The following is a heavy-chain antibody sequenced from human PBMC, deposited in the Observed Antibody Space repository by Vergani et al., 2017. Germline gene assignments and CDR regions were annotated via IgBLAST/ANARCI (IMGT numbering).Heavy chain of an antibody. CDR1: GFTFSSHA. J-gene: IGHJ4*02. V-gene: IGHV3-23*01. CDR2: IKNNGDST. Sequence: EVQLMQSEGAVVQPGGSLRLSCVASGFTFSSHAMSWVRQGHGLGLECVSSIKNNGDSTHYADSVKGRFTISRDNSKNTLYLQMNSLRVEDTAVYYCGRGSDNYNWGQGTLVTVSS. D-gene: IGHD5-24*01. CDR3: GRGSDNYN.